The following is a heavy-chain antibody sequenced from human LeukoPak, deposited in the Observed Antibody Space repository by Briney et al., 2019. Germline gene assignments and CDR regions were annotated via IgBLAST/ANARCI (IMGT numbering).Heavy chain of an antibody. Sequence: GGSLRLSCAASGFSFSNYGMHWVRQAPGKGLEWVALIQSDGSKTYSADSVKGRFTISRDNPRDTLYLQMNRLRPEDTAVYYCAKRYCKSATCRSDMDAWGQGTTVTVSS. CDR1: GFSFSNYG. CDR2: IQSDGSKT. V-gene: IGHV3-30*02. J-gene: IGHJ6*02. D-gene: IGHD2-15*01. CDR3: AKRYCKSATCRSDMDA.